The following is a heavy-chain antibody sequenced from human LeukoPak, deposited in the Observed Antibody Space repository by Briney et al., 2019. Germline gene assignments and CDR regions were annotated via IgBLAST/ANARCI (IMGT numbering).Heavy chain of an antibody. CDR1: GFTLSSYG. Sequence: GGSLRLSCAASGFTLSSYGMHWVRQAPGKGLAWVAVIWYGGSNKYYADSVKGRFTISRDNAKNSLYLQMNSLRAEDTALYYCAKDPKFGESNFDDWGQGTLVTVSS. CDR2: IWYGGSNK. D-gene: IGHD3-10*01. CDR3: AKDPKFGESNFDD. J-gene: IGHJ4*02. V-gene: IGHV3-33*03.